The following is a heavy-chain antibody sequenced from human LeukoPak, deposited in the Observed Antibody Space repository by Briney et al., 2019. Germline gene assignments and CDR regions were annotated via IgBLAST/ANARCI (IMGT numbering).Heavy chain of an antibody. Sequence: SGPTLVKPTQTLTLTCTFSGVSLSTSGGGVGWIPQLPGKALEWLALIYWNDDKRYSPSLKSRLTITKDTSKNQVVLTMTNMDPVDTATYYCAHGPYTTPDNYYGMDVWGQGTTVTVSS. D-gene: IGHD1-14*01. CDR1: GVSLSTSGGG. V-gene: IGHV2-5*01. J-gene: IGHJ6*02. CDR2: IYWNDDK. CDR3: AHGPYTTPDNYYGMDV.